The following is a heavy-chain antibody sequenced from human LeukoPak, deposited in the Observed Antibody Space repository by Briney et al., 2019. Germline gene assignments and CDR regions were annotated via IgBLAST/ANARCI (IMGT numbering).Heavy chain of an antibody. CDR2: ISGSGDST. CDR3: ARAVANSGYPLYYMDV. J-gene: IGHJ6*03. D-gene: IGHD3-10*01. CDR1: GFTFSSYA. Sequence: GGSLRLSCAASGFTFSSYAMSWVRQAPGKGLEWVSAISGSGDSTYYADSVKGRFTISRDNSKNTLYLQMNSLRAEDTAVYYCARAVANSGYPLYYMDVWGKGTTVTVSS. V-gene: IGHV3-23*01.